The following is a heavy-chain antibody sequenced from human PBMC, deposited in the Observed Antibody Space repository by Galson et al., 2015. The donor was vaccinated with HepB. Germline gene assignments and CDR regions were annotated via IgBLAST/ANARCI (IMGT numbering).Heavy chain of an antibody. CDR2: ISYDGSNK. D-gene: IGHD4-23*01. V-gene: IGHV3-30-3*01. CDR3: ARERGKGGNLRYYFDY. CDR1: GFTFSSYA. J-gene: IGHJ4*02. Sequence: SLRLSCAASGFTFSSYAMHWVRQAPGKGLEWVAVISYDGSNKYYADSVKGRFTISRDNSKNTLYLQMNSLRAEDTAVYYCARERGKGGNLRYYFDYWGQGTLVTVSS.